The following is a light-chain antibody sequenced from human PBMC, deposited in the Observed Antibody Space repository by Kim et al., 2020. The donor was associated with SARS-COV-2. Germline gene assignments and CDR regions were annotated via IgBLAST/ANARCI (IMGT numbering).Light chain of an antibody. Sequence: EIVMTQSPATLSVSPGERATLSCRASQSVSSNLAWYQQKPGQAPRLLIYGASARATGIPARFSGSGSGREFTLTISSLQSEDFAVYYWQQYNNWPRTFGQGTKVDIK. J-gene: IGKJ1*01. CDR1: QSVSSN. CDR2: GAS. V-gene: IGKV3-15*01. CDR3: QQYNNWPRT.